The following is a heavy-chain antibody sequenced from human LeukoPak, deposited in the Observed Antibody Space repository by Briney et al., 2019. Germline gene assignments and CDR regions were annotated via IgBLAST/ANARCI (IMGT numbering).Heavy chain of an antibody. CDR3: ARAPWTGYYQD. Sequence: ASVEVSCKASGYTFTSYYMHWVRQAPGQGLEWMGIINPSGGSTSYAQKFQGRVTMTRDTSTSTVYMELSSLRSEDTAVYYCARAPWTGYYQDWGQGTLVTVSS. CDR1: GYTFTSYY. J-gene: IGHJ4*02. D-gene: IGHD3/OR15-3a*01. CDR2: INPSGGST. V-gene: IGHV1-46*01.